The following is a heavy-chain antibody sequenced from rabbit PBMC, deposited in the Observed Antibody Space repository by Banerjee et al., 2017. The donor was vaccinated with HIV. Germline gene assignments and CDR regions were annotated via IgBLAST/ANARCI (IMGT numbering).Heavy chain of an antibody. D-gene: IGHD1-1*01. V-gene: IGHV1S40*01. CDR1: GFSFSSSYY. Sequence: QSLEESGGGLVKPGASLTLTCTASGFSFSSSYYMCWVRQAPGKGLEWIACIYAGSSGSTYYASWAKGRFTISKTSSTTVTLQMTSLTVADTATYFCAREYASSDGYFNLWGPGTGHRL. CDR2: IYAGSSGST. J-gene: IGHJ4*01. CDR3: AREYASSDGYFNL.